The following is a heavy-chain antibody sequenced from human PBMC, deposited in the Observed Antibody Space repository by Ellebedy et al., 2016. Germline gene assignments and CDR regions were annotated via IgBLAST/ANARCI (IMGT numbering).Heavy chain of an antibody. CDR3: ARGVGGTSLNWFDP. V-gene: IGHV3-21*01. Sequence: GGSLRLXXAVSGFTLSDYSMNWVRQAPGTGLEWVSSITSDGSHIFYADSVKGRFTISTDNGKNLVYLQMNSLRGEDTALYYCARGVGGTSLNWFDPWGQGTLVIVSS. J-gene: IGHJ5*02. CDR1: GFTLSDYS. D-gene: IGHD3-16*01. CDR2: ITSDGSHI.